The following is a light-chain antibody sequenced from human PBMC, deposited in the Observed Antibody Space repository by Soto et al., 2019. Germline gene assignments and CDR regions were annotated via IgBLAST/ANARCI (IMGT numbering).Light chain of an antibody. CDR2: LTS. Sequence: DIQMTQSPSSLSASVGDRVTITCRASRSIGNYLNWYQQKPESAPKLMIYLTSSLQSGVPSRFSGSGSGTDFTLSISSAQPEDYSSYYGPRSYSTPYSFGQGTKTEIK. V-gene: IGKV1-39*01. CDR1: RSIGNY. J-gene: IGKJ2*01. CDR3: PRSYSTPYS.